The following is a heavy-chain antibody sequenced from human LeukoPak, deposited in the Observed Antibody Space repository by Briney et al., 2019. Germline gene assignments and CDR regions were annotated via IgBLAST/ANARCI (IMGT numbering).Heavy chain of an antibody. CDR1: GFTFSTYA. Sequence: PGGSLRLSCAASGFTFSTYAIHWVRQAPGKGLEWVIVISYDGSEKYYSDSVRGRFTISRDNPKNTLYLQMNSLRAEDTAIYYCARNKQDSSGKIFDYWGQGTPVTVSS. D-gene: IGHD3-22*01. CDR3: ARNKQDSSGKIFDY. V-gene: IGHV3-30-3*01. CDR2: ISYDGSEK. J-gene: IGHJ4*02.